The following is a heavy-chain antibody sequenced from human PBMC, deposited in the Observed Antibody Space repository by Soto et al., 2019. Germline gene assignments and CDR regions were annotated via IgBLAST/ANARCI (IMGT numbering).Heavy chain of an antibody. CDR2: ISYDGSNK. J-gene: IGHJ4*02. Sequence: GGSLRLSCAASGFTFSSYAMHWVRQAPGKGLEWVAVISYDGSNKYYADSVKGRFTIPRDNSKNTLYLQMNSLRAEDTAVYYCAREGYDSSGYYFDYWGQGTLVTSPQ. CDR3: AREGYDSSGYYFDY. D-gene: IGHD3-22*01. V-gene: IGHV3-30-3*01. CDR1: GFTFSSYA.